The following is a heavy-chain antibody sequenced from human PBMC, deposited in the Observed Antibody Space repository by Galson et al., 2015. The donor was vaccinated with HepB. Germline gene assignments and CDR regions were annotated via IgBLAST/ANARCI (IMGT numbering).Heavy chain of an antibody. CDR1: GFTFSSYA. CDR2: ISGSGGST. V-gene: IGHV3-23*01. CDR3: AKLGCSGGSCYSNFDY. D-gene: IGHD2-15*01. J-gene: IGHJ4*02. Sequence: SLRLSCAASGFTFSSYAMSWVRQAPGKGLEWVSAISGSGGSTYYADSVRGRFTISRDNSKNTLYLQMNSLRAEDTAVYYCAKLGCSGGSCYSNFDYWGQGTLVTVSS.